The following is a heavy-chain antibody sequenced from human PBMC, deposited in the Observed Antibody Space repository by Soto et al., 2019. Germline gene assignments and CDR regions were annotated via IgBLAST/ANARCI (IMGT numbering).Heavy chain of an antibody. J-gene: IGHJ6*02. Sequence: QVHLVQSGAEVKQPGASVRVSCKASGYTFTNYDITWVRQATGQGLEWMGWMNPDSENTGSPQKFQGRVTMTVTTSIYTAYMELTSLRSEDTAVYYCTRAQFEFGSYFGLDVWGQGTTVTVSS. CDR1: GYTFTNYD. D-gene: IGHD3-10*01. CDR2: MNPDSENT. V-gene: IGHV1-8*01. CDR3: TRAQFEFGSYFGLDV.